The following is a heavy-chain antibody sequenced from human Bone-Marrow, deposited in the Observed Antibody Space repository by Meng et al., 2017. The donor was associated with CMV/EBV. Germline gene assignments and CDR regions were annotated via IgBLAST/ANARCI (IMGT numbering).Heavy chain of an antibody. Sequence: GESLKISCAASGFTFSSYEMNWVRQAPGKGLEWVSYISSSGSTIYYADSVKGRFTIPRDNAKNSLYLQMNSLRAEDTAVYYCARDNGPYHLLRFRFYYGMDVWGQGTTVTVSS. D-gene: IGHD3-3*01. V-gene: IGHV3-48*03. CDR2: ISSSGSTI. J-gene: IGHJ6*01. CDR3: ARDNGPYHLLRFRFYYGMDV. CDR1: GFTFSSYE.